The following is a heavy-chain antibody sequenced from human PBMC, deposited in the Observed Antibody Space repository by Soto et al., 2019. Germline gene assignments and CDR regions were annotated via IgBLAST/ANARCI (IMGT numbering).Heavy chain of an antibody. D-gene: IGHD4-4*01. J-gene: IGHJ4*02. CDR2: INPSGGST. CDR1: GYTFSTYY. V-gene: IGHV1-46*01. CDR3: ARYDYNGYYFDY. Sequence: ASGKVSSKASGYTFSTYYMHWVRQAPGQGYEWMGIINPSGGSTTSAQKFQGRVTMTRDTSTTTVYMELSSLKSEDTAVYYCARYDYNGYYFDYWGQGTLVTVSS.